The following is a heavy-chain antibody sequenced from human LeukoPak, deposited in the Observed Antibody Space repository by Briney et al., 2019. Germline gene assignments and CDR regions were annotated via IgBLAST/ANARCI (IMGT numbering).Heavy chain of an antibody. CDR3: AKDRLAVAGTGEFDY. J-gene: IGHJ4*02. D-gene: IGHD6-19*01. CDR2: ISGTGGST. CDR1: EFTFSNYA. Sequence: GGSLRLSCAASEFTFSNYAMSWARQAPGKGLEWVSAISGTGGSTYYADSVKGRFTISRDNSKSTLYLQMNSLRAEDTAVYYCAKDRLAVAGTGEFDYWGQGTLVTVSS. V-gene: IGHV3-23*01.